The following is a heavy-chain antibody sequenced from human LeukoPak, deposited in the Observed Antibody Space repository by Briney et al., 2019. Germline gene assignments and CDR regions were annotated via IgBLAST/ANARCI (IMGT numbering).Heavy chain of an antibody. J-gene: IGHJ5*02. D-gene: IGHD6-13*01. CDR2: IYNSGST. V-gene: IGHV4-38-2*02. CDR3: ARAYSSSWYFNWFDP. Sequence: PSETLSLTCTVSGYSISSGYFRGWIRQPPGKGLEWIGTIYNSGSTYYNASLERRVTISVDTSKNQFSLKLSSVTAADTAVYYCARAYSSSWYFNWFDPWGQGTLVTVSS. CDR1: GYSISSGYF.